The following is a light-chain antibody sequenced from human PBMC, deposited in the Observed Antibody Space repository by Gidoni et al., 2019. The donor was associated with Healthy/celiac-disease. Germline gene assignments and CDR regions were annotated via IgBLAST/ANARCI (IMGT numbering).Light chain of an antibody. CDR1: SGHSSYA. CDR3: QTWGTGIV. J-gene: IGLJ2*01. CDR2: LNSDGSH. Sequence: QLVLTQSPPAPASLGTSVKLTCTLSSGHSSYAIAWHQQQPEKGPRYLMKLNSDGSHSKGDGIPDRFSGSSSGAERYLTISSLQSEDEADYYCQTWGTGIVFGGGTKLTVL. V-gene: IGLV4-69*01.